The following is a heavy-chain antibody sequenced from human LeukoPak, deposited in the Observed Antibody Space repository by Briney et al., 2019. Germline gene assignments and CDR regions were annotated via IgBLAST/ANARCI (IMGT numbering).Heavy chain of an antibody. J-gene: IGHJ6*03. CDR3: ARGGFLEWSYYYYYMDV. D-gene: IGHD3-3*01. V-gene: IGHV3-11*04. CDR1: GFTFSDYY. Sequence: GGSLRLSCAASGFTFSDYYMSWIRQAPGKGLDWVSYISSSGSTIYYGDSVKGRFTISRDNAKNSLYLQMNSLRADDTAVYYCARGGFLEWSYYYYYMDVWGKGTTVTVSS. CDR2: ISSSGSTI.